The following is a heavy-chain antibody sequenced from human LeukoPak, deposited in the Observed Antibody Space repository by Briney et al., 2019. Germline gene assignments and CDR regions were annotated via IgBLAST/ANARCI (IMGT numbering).Heavy chain of an antibody. D-gene: IGHD5-12*01. CDR2: MNPSSGRT. CDR3: ARGLGVAFHYSYFYLNF. J-gene: IGHJ6*03. CDR1: GYTFTASD. Sequence: ASVKVSCKPYGYTFTASDINWLRQAAGQGLEWMGSMNPSSGRTSYSQQFQGRVTMTGDTSTRTAYMELSGLKSEDTAVYYCARGLGVAFHYSYFYLNFGGKEITVTVS. V-gene: IGHV1-8*02.